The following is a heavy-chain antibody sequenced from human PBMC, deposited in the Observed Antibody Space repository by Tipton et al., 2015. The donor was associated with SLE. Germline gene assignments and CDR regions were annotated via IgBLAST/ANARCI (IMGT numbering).Heavy chain of an antibody. J-gene: IGHJ4*02. CDR1: GFTLDSFG. CDR3: ARDSWVVPHYFDY. Sequence: SLRLSCAASGFTLDSFGIHWVRQAPGKGLEWVAVIWADGANKYYAGSVKGRFTISRDSSKTTVYLQLDNLRGEDTALYYCARDSWVVPHYFDYWGQGTLVTVSS. V-gene: IGHV3-33*01. CDR2: IWADGANK. D-gene: IGHD2-15*01.